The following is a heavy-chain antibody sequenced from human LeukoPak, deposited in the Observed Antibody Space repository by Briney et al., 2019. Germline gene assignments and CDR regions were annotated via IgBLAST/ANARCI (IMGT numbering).Heavy chain of an antibody. V-gene: IGHV5-10-1*01. CDR3: ARHESKSIAAATR. D-gene: IGHD6-13*01. CDR1: GSSFTSYW. J-gene: IGHJ4*02. CDR2: IDPSDSYT. Sequence: PGASLRISCQGSGSSFTSYWISWVRQLPGKGLEWMGRIDPSDSYTNYSPSFQGHVTISADKSISTAYLQWSSLKASDTAMYYCARHESKSIAAATRWGQATLVTVSS.